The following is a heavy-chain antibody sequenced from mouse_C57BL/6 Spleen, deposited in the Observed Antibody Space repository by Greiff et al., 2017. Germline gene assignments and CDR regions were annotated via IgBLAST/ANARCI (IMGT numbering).Heavy chain of an antibody. V-gene: IGHV6-6*01. Sequence: EVQLVESGGGLVQPGGSMKLSCAASGFTFSDAWMDWVRQSPEKGLEWVAEIRNKANNHATYYAESVKGRFTISRDDSKSSVYLQMNSLRAEDTGIYYCTRGYSNSFWYFDVWGTGTTVTVSS. CDR2: IRNKANNHAT. CDR3: TRGYSNSFWYFDV. CDR1: GFTFSDAW. J-gene: IGHJ1*03. D-gene: IGHD2-5*01.